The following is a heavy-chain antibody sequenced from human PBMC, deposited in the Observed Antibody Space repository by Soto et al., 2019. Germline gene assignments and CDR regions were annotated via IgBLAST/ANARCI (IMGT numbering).Heavy chain of an antibody. CDR1: GFTFSDFA. D-gene: IGHD3-10*01. CDR3: AAPRDEYGSGVSWFTYGMDI. CDR2: LDGAGGST. V-gene: IGHV3-23*01. Sequence: GGSLRLSCLASGFTFSDFAMTWVRHVPGRGLEWVASLDGAGGSTYYAESVRGRFSISRDNSQNALFLQMKRLTVDDTAIYYCAAPRDEYGSGVSWFTYGMDIWGQGTTVTVSS. J-gene: IGHJ6*02.